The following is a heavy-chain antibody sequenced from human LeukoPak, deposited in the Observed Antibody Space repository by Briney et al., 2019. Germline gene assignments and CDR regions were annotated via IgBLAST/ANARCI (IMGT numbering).Heavy chain of an antibody. V-gene: IGHV3-33*01. CDR1: GFTFSSYG. CDR3: ARDNLNPPYYYYYGMDV. Sequence: PGRSLRLSCAASGFTFSSYGMHWVRQAPGKGLEWVAVIWYDGSNKYYADSVKGRFTISRDNSKNTLYLQMNSLRAEDTAAYYCARDNLNPPYYYYYGMDVWGQGTTVTVSS. CDR2: IWYDGSNK. J-gene: IGHJ6*02.